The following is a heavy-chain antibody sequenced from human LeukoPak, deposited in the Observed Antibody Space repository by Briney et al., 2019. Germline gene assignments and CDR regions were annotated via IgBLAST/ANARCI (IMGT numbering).Heavy chain of an antibody. J-gene: IGHJ4*02. CDR3: AKDGSGENY. D-gene: IGHD2-15*01. CDR1: GFTFSSYA. V-gene: IGHV3-23*01. Sequence: PGGSLRLSCAASGFTFSSYAMSWVRQAPGKGLEWVSAISGSGGSTYYADSVKGRFTISRDNSKNTLHLQMDSLRVEDTAVYYCAKDGSGENYWGQGTLVTVSS. CDR2: ISGSGGST.